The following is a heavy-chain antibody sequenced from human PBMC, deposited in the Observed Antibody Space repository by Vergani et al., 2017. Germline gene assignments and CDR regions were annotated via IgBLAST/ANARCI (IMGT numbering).Heavy chain of an antibody. V-gene: IGHV4-39*01. CDR3: ARGQKLGIPMYYYYMDV. CDR2: IYYSGST. D-gene: IGHD7-27*01. J-gene: IGHJ6*03. CDR1: GGSISSSSYY. Sequence: QLQLQESGPGLVKPSETLSLTCTVSGGSISSSSYYWGWIRQPPGKGLEWIGRIYYSGSTYYNPSLKSRVTISVDTSKNQFSLKLSSVTAADTAVYYCARGQKLGIPMYYYYMDVWGKGTTVTVSS.